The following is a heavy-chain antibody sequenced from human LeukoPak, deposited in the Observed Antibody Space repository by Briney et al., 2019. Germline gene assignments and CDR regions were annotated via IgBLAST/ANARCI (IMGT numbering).Heavy chain of an antibody. CDR1: GASINNYY. Sequence: SETLSLTCTVSGASINNYYWTWIRQPPGKGLEWIGYSGNTNYNPSLKGRVTISIDTSKNQLSLKLTSVTAADTAIYYCARDTNWFDPWGLGTLVTVSS. D-gene: IGHD1-1*01. CDR2: SGNT. J-gene: IGHJ5*02. CDR3: ARDTNWFDP. V-gene: IGHV4-59*01.